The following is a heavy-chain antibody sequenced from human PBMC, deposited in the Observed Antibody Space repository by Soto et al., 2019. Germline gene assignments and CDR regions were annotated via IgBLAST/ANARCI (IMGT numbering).Heavy chain of an antibody. V-gene: IGHV4-4*02. J-gene: IGHJ4*02. CDR2: IYHSGST. D-gene: IGHD3-9*01. CDR1: GGSISSVNW. Sequence: QVQLQESGPGLVKPSGTLSLTCAVSGGSISSVNWWTWVRQPPGKGLEWIGEIYHSGSTNYNPSLKRRVTVSIDISKSRFSLRLTSVTAADPAVYYCASKSFDAPLVFDYWVQGTLVTVSS. CDR3: ASKSFDAPLVFDY.